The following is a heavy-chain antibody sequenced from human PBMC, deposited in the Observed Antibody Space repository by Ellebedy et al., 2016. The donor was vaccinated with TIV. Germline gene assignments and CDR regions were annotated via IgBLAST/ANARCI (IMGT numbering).Heavy chain of an antibody. CDR3: AKDIFHDPGQSPGFDY. Sequence: GGSLRLXXAASGFTFDDYAMHWVRQAPGKGLEWVSGISWNSGSIGYADSVKGRFTISRDNAKNSLYLQMNSLRAEDTALYYCAKDIFHDPGQSPGFDYWGQGTLVTVSS. CDR1: GFTFDDYA. J-gene: IGHJ4*02. CDR2: ISWNSGSI. D-gene: IGHD1-1*01. V-gene: IGHV3-9*01.